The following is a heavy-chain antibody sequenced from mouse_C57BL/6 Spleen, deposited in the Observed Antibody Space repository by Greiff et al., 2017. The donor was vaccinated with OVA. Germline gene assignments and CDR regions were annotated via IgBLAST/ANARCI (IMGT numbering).Heavy chain of an antibody. CDR2: ISYDGSN. J-gene: IGHJ2*01. D-gene: IGHD1-1*01. CDR3: ARVYYGSSASYYFDY. V-gene: IGHV3-6*01. Sequence: EVKLQQSGPGLVKPSQSLSLTCSVTGYSITSGYYWYWIRQFPGNKLEWMGYISYDGSNNYNPSLKNRISITRDTTKNQFFLKLNSVTTEDTATYYCARVYYGSSASYYFDYWDQGTTLTVSS. CDR1: GYSITSGYY.